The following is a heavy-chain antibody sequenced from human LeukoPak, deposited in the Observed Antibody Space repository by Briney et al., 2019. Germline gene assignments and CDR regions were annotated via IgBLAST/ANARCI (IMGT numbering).Heavy chain of an antibody. CDR2: INHSGST. Sequence: SETLSLTCAVYGGSFSGYYWSWIRQPPGKGLEWIGEINHSGSTNYNPSLTSRVTISVDTSKNQFSLKLSSVTAADTAVYYCARGLGTIVVVPAATARYFDLWGRGTLVTVSS. CDR3: ARGLGTIVVVPAATARYFDL. D-gene: IGHD2-2*01. J-gene: IGHJ2*01. CDR1: GGSFSGYY. V-gene: IGHV4-34*01.